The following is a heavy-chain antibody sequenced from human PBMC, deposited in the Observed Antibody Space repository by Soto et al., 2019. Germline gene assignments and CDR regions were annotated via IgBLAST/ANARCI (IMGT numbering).Heavy chain of an antibody. CDR3: ARDKDTTYYYYGMDV. CDR1: GFTFSSYW. CDR2: IKQDGSEK. V-gene: IGHV3-7*05. D-gene: IGHD1-1*01. J-gene: IGHJ6*02. Sequence: EVQLVESGGGLVQPGGSLRLSCAASGFTFSSYWMSWVRQAPGKGLEWVANIKQDGSEKYYVDSVKGRFTISRDNAKNSLYLQMNSLRAEDTAAYYCARDKDTTYYYYGMDVWGQGTTVTVSS.